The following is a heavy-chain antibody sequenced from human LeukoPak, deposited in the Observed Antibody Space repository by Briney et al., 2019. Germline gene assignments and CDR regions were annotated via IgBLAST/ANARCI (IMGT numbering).Heavy chain of an antibody. J-gene: IGHJ4*02. CDR2: IIPIFGTA. Sequence: EASVKVSCKASGGTFSSYAISWVRQAPGQGLEWMGGIIPIFGTANYAQKFQGRVTITADKSTSTAYMELSSLRSEDTAVYYCAARPPQYYYGSGSYSLDYWGQGTLVTVSS. CDR3: AARPPQYYYGSGSYSLDY. V-gene: IGHV1-69*06. CDR1: GGTFSSYA. D-gene: IGHD3-10*01.